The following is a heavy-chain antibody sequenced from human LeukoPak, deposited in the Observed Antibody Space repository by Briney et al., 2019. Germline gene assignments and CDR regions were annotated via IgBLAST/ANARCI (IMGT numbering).Heavy chain of an antibody. V-gene: IGHV1-8*03. CDR1: GYTLTGYY. J-gene: IGHJ6*03. CDR3: ARATRIGSYYMDV. Sequence: ASVKVSCKASGYTLTGYYMHWVRQAPGQGLEWMGWINPNSGNTGYAQKFQGRVTITRNTSISTAYMELSSLRSEDTAVYYCARATRIGSYYMDVWGKGTTVTVSS. CDR2: INPNSGNT. D-gene: IGHD1-26*01.